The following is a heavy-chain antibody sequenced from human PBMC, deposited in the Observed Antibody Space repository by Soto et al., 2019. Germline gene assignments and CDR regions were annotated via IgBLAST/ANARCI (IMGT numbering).Heavy chain of an antibody. V-gene: IGHV4-31*03. Sequence: KPSETLSLTCTVSGGSISSGGYYWSWIRQHPGKGLEWIRYTFYSGATYYNPSLKSRTIISVDTSKNQFSLTLTSLTAADTAVYYCARVQPYDYGANTGWLDPWGQGTLVTVSS. CDR2: TFYSGAT. J-gene: IGHJ5*02. CDR1: GGSISSGGYY. CDR3: ARVQPYDYGANTGWLDP. D-gene: IGHD4-17*01.